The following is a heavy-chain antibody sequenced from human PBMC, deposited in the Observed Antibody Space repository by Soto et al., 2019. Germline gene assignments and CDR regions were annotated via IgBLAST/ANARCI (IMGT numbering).Heavy chain of an antibody. Sequence: SETLSLTCTVSGASMSSGGYYWTWIRQSPGKGLEWIGYIYYSGSTYYNPSLESRVAISLDTSRSQFSLTLHSVTAADTTIYYCARDRHNNFFDPWGQGTLVTVSS. J-gene: IGHJ5*02. D-gene: IGHD6-6*01. V-gene: IGHV4-31*03. CDR2: IYYSGST. CDR1: GASMSSGGYY. CDR3: ARDRHNNFFDP.